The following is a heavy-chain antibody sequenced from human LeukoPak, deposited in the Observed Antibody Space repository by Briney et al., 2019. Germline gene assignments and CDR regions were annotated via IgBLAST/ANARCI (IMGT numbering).Heavy chain of an antibody. CDR1: GGSISNYY. V-gene: IGHV4-59*08. CDR2: IYNSGST. CDR3: ARRHKVGAGDALDI. D-gene: IGHD3-10*01. Sequence: SETLSLTCTVSGGSISNYYWTWIRQPPGKGLEWIGYIYNSGSTNYNPSLKSRVTISVDTSKNQFSLKLSSVTAADTAVYYCARRHKVGAGDALDIWGQGTMVTVSS. J-gene: IGHJ3*02.